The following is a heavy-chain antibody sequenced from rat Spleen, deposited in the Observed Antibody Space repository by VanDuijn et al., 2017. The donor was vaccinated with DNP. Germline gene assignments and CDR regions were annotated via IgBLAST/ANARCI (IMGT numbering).Heavy chain of an antibody. CDR2: ISYAGGST. CDR1: GFTFSDYY. D-gene: IGHD5-1*01. CDR3: ARVQLGYYALDA. J-gene: IGHJ4*01. V-gene: IGHV5-20*01. Sequence: EVQLVESGGGLVQPGRSLKLSCAASGFTFSDYYMAWVRQAPTKGLELVAYISYAGGSTYHGDSVKGRFTISRDNAKSTLYLQMDSLRSEETATYYCARVQLGYYALDAWGQGTSVTVSS.